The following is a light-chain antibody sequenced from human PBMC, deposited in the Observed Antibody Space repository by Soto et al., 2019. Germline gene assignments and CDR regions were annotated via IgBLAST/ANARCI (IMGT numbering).Light chain of an antibody. J-gene: IGKJ2*01. Sequence: EIVLTQSPGTLSLSPGERATLSCRVSQSVDLSYLAWYQQKPGQAPRLLIYGASSRATGIPDRFSGSGSGTDFTLTISRLEPEDFEVYYCQQYGTSLYTFGQGTKLEI. CDR3: QQYGTSLYT. CDR1: QSVDLSY. CDR2: GAS. V-gene: IGKV3-20*01.